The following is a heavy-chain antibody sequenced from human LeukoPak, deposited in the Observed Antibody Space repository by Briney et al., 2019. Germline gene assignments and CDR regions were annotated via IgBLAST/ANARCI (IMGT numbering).Heavy chain of an antibody. CDR3: ASGGYVHDAFGM. D-gene: IGHD2-15*01. Sequence: PGGSLRLSCAASGFTFSSYSMNWVRQAPGKGLGWVSSISSSSSYIYYADSVKGRFTISRDNSKNSLYLQMNSLRAEDTAVYYCASGGYVHDAFGMWVQGTMATVSS. CDR1: GFTFSSYS. J-gene: IGHJ3*02. V-gene: IGHV3-21*01. CDR2: ISSSSSYI.